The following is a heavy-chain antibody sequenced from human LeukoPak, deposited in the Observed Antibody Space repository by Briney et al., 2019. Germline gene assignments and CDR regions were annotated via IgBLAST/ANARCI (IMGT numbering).Heavy chain of an antibody. CDR1: GGSFSGYY. D-gene: IGHD3-3*01. CDR2: INHSGST. CDR3: ARHLVGSFLEWSIDY. V-gene: IGHV4-34*01. J-gene: IGHJ4*02. Sequence: TSSETLSLTCAVYGGSFSGYYWSWIRQPPGKGLEWIGEINHSGSTNYNPSLKSRVTISVDTSKNQFSLKLSSVTAADTAVYYCARHLVGSFLEWSIDYWGQGTLVTVSS.